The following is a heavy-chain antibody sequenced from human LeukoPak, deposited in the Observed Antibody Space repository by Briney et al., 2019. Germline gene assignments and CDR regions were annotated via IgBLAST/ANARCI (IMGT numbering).Heavy chain of an antibody. CDR2: INHSGST. D-gene: IGHD6-19*01. Sequence: NPSETLSLTCAVYGGSFSGYYWSWIRQPPGKGLEWIGEINHSGSTNYNPSLKSRVTISVDTSKNQFSLKLSSVTAADTAVYYCARGGRSRSSGWWSDYYYGMDVWGQGTTVTVSS. J-gene: IGHJ6*02. CDR3: ARGGRSRSSGWWSDYYYGMDV. CDR1: GGSFSGYY. V-gene: IGHV4-34*01.